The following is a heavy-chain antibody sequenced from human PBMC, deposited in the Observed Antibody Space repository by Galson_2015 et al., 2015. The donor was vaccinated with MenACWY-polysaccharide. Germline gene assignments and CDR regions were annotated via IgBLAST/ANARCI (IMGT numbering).Heavy chain of an antibody. CDR2: IRNDGRK. D-gene: IGHD6-13*01. CDR3: ARNPSRLDIAAASH. V-gene: IGHV3-30*02. J-gene: IGHJ4*02. Sequence: SLRLSCAGSGFNFGGNGLHWVRQAPGKGLEWVDLIRNDGRKHYPDAVKGRFTISRDNSKNTLYLQMNSLRPEDTAVYYCARNPSRLDIAAASHWGQGALVSVSS. CDR1: GFNFGGNG.